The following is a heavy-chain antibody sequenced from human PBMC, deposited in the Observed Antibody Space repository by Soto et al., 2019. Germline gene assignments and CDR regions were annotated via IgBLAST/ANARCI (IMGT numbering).Heavy chain of an antibody. J-gene: IGHJ4*02. CDR3: AKAVGATIDFAHFDR. CDR1: GFTFRSYA. V-gene: IGHV3-23*01. Sequence: EVQLLESGGGLVQPGGSLRLSCAGSGFTFRSYAMSWVRQSPGKGLEWVSAISGSADGTYYADSVRGRFTISRDNSKNTLYLQMNSLRAEDTAVYYCAKAVGATIDFAHFDRWGQGTLVPVSS. D-gene: IGHD1-26*01. CDR2: ISGSADGT.